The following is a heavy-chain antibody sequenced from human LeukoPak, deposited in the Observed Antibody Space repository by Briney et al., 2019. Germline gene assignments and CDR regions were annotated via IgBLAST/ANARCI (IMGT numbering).Heavy chain of an antibody. CDR1: GFXFSSYG. CDR3: AKGGVAYCGGDCYSTTFDY. CDR2: ISYDGSNK. J-gene: IGHJ4*02. D-gene: IGHD2-21*02. Sequence: GGSLRLSCAASGFXFSSYGIHWVRQAPGKGLEWVAVISYDGSNKYYADSVKGRFTISRDNSKNTLYLQMNSLRAEDTAVYYCAKGGVAYCGGDCYSTTFDYWGQGTLVTVSS. V-gene: IGHV3-30*18.